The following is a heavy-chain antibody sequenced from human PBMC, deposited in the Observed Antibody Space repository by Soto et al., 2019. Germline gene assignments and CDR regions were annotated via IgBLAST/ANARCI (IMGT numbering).Heavy chain of an antibody. Sequence: GGSLRLSCVASGLTFNIFAFHWVRQAPGKGLEWLSVISYDGREIHYSESVKGRFTISRDSSTNTVYLEMNSLRYEDTAVYYCASDPLAVTGSFVDYWGQGTLVTVSS. CDR1: GLTFNIFA. V-gene: IGHV3-30-3*01. CDR2: ISYDGREI. D-gene: IGHD3-9*01. CDR3: ASDPLAVTGSFVDY. J-gene: IGHJ4*02.